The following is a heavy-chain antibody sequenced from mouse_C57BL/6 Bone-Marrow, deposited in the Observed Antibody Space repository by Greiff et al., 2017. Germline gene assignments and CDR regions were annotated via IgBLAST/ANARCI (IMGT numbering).Heavy chain of an antibody. Sequence: EVKLVESGGGLVKPGGSLKLSCAASGFTFSSYTMSWVRQTPEKRLEWVATISGGGGNTYYPDSVKGRFTISRDNAKNTLYLQMSSLRSEDTALYYCARLSTGYFDVWGTGTTVTVSS. D-gene: IGHD1-1*01. V-gene: IGHV5-9*01. CDR2: ISGGGGNT. CDR1: GFTFSSYT. CDR3: ARLSTGYFDV. J-gene: IGHJ1*03.